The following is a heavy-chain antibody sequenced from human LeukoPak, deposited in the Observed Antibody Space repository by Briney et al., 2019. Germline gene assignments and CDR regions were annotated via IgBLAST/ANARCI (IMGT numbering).Heavy chain of an antibody. D-gene: IGHD2-2*01. CDR1: GGSISSGGYY. J-gene: IGHJ3*02. Sequence: SQTLSLTCTVSGGSISSGGYYWSWIRQHPGKGLEWIGYIYYSGSTYYNPSLKSRVTISVDTSKNQFSPKLSSVTAADTAVYYCARDRRGGYCSSTSCRGRAFDIWGQGTMVTVSS. CDR3: ARDRRGGYCSSTSCRGRAFDI. CDR2: IYYSGST. V-gene: IGHV4-31*03.